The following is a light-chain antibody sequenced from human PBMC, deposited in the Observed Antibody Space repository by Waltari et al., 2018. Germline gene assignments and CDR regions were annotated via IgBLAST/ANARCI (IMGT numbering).Light chain of an antibody. Sequence: QSALTQPASVSGSPGQSITVSCTGTSSDVGSYNLVSWYQQHPRKAPKLMIYEGSKRPSGVSNRFSGSKSGNTASLTISGLQAEDEADYYCCSYAGSSTLLFGGGTKVTVL. CDR2: EGS. V-gene: IGLV2-23*01. CDR3: CSYAGSSTLL. CDR1: SSDVGSYNL. J-gene: IGLJ2*01.